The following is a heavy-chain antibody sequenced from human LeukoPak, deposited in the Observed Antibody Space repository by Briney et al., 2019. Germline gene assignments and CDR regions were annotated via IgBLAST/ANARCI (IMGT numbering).Heavy chain of an antibody. CDR1: GFTVSSNY. CDR3: AKAEAYSGYDWGSWFNP. V-gene: IGHV3-53*01. Sequence: PGGSLRLSCAASGFTVSSNYMSWVRQAPGKGLEWVSVIYSGGSTYYADSVKGRFTISRDNSKNTLYLQVNSLRAEDTAVYYCAKAEAYSGYDWGSWFNPWGQGTLVTVSS. J-gene: IGHJ5*02. D-gene: IGHD5-12*01. CDR2: IYSGGST.